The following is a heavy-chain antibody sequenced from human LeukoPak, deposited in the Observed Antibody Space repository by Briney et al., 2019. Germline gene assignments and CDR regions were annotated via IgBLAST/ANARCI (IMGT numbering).Heavy chain of an antibody. V-gene: IGHV4-59*01. Sequence: SETLSLTCTVSGGSISSYYWSWIRQPPGKGLEWIGYIYYSGSTNYNPSLKSRVTISVDTSKNQFSLKLSSVTAADTAVYYCASNLWFGGDWCQGTLVTVSS. CDR2: IYYSGST. D-gene: IGHD3-10*01. CDR3: ASNLWFGGD. CDR1: GGSISSYY. J-gene: IGHJ4*02.